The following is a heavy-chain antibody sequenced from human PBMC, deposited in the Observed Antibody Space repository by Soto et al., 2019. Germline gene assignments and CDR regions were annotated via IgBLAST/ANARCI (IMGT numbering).Heavy chain of an antibody. CDR3: ARVEERVAMPSGY. Sequence: QVQLQESGPGLVKPSETLSLTCTVSGGSISSYYWSWIRQPPGKGLEWIGYTYYSGSTNYNPSLKSRITTSVDTSKSQFSLKLSSVTAADTAVYYWARVEERVAMPSGYWGQGTLVTVSS. D-gene: IGHD2-2*01. CDR1: GGSISSYY. V-gene: IGHV4-59*01. J-gene: IGHJ4*02. CDR2: TYYSGST.